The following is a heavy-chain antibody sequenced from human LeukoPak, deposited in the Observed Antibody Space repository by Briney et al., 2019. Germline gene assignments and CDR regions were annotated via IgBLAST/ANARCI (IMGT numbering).Heavy chain of an antibody. V-gene: IGHV4-59*08. Sequence: SETLSLTCAVYGGSFSGYYWSWIRQPPGKGLEWIGYIYYSGSTNYNPSLKSRVTISVDTSKNQFSLKLSSVTAADTAVYYCARRGANGDYIPDFGYWGQGTLVTVSS. CDR2: IYYSGST. D-gene: IGHD4-17*01. CDR1: GGSFSGYY. J-gene: IGHJ4*02. CDR3: ARRGANGDYIPDFGY.